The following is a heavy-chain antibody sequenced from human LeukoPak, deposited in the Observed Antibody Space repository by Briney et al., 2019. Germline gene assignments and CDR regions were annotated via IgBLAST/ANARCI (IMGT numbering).Heavy chain of an antibody. D-gene: IGHD2-15*01. CDR2: ISVYNNI. V-gene: IGHV3-21*05. J-gene: IGHJ4*02. Sequence: GGSLRLSCAASGFTFSSYAMHWVRQAPGKGLEWISYISVYNNIRYADSVKGRFTISRDNAKNSLYLQMSSLRAEDTAVYYCAQLLLRGPTAWGQGTLVTVSS. CDR3: AQLLLRGPTA. CDR1: GFTFSSYA.